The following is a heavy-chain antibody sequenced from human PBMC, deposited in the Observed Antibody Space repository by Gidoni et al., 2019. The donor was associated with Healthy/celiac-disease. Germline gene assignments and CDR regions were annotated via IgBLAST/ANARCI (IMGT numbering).Heavy chain of an antibody. V-gene: IGHV1-8*01. CDR1: GYTFTSYD. CDR2: MNPNSGNT. D-gene: IGHD5-12*01. J-gene: IGHJ6*02. Sequence: QVQLVQSGAEVKKPGASVKVSCKASGYTFTSYDTNWVRQATGQGLEWMGWMNPNSGNTGYAQKFQGRVTMTRNTSISTAYMELSSLRSEDTAVYYCARAAGYNFYYYYGMDVWGQGTTVTVSS. CDR3: ARAAGYNFYYYYGMDV.